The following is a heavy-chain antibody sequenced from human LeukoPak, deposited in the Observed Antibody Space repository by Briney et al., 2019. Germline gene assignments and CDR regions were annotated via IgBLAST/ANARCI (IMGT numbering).Heavy chain of an antibody. D-gene: IGHD6-19*01. J-gene: IGHJ4*02. V-gene: IGHV4-30-2*01. CDR2: IYHSGST. CDR3: ARALTSGWYLDY. Sequence: SETLSLTCTVSGGSISSGGYYWSWIRQPPGKGLEWIGYIYHSGSTYYNPSLKSRVTISVDRSKNQFSLKLSSVTAADTAVYYCARALTSGWYLDYWGQGTLVTVSS. CDR1: GGSISSGGYY.